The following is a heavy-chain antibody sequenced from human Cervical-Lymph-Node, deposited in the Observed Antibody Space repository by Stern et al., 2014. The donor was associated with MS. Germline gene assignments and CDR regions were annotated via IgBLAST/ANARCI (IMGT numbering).Heavy chain of an antibody. Sequence: VQLVQSGAEVKKPGSSVKVSCKAPGGTFSTFSINWVRQVPGQSLEWMGGIIPIFDTPNFAQKFQGRVTITADSSTSTVYMALNSLRFDDTAVYYCVLPSTVTTAAFDVWGRGTMVTVSS. V-gene: IGHV1-69*06. CDR3: VLPSTVTTAAFDV. J-gene: IGHJ3*01. CDR2: IIPIFDTP. D-gene: IGHD4-11*01. CDR1: GGTFSTFS.